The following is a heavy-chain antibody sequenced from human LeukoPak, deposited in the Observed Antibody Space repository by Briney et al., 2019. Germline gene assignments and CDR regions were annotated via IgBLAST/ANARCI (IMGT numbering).Heavy chain of an antibody. V-gene: IGHV1-69*04. D-gene: IGHD6-19*01. CDR2: IIPILGIA. CDR3: ARDPSSIANWFDP. J-gene: IGHJ5*02. Sequence: ASVEVSCKASGGTFSSYTISWVRQAPGQGLEWMGRIIPILGIANYAQKFQGRVTITADKSTSTAYMELSSLRSEDTAVYYCARDPSSIANWFDPWGQGTLVTVSS. CDR1: GGTFSSYT.